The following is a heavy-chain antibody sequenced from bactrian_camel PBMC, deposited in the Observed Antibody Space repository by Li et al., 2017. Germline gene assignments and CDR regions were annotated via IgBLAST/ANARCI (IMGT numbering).Heavy chain of an antibody. CDR2: VESDGKI. Sequence: HVQLVESGGGSVQAGGSLRLSCTISNSAYNKLCMPWFRQTPGKEREGVAAVESDGKISYADSVKGRFTISKDSAKNTLYLQLMSLKTEDAAMYYCAKGGNSWFPYEAKDWGQGTQVTVS. V-gene: IGHV3S1*01. J-gene: IGHJ4*01. CDR3: AKGGNSWFPYEAKD. CDR1: NSAYNKLC. D-gene: IGHD6*01.